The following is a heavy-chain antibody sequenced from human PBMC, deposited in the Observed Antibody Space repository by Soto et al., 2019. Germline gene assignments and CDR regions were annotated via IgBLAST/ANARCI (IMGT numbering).Heavy chain of an antibody. D-gene: IGHD4-17*01. Sequence: PGGSLRLSCAASGFTVSSNYMSWFRQAPGKGLEWVSVIYSGGSTYYADSVKGRFTISRDNSKNTLYLQMNSLRAEDTAVYYCARERYDYGDFTRYYYYGMDVWGQGTTVTVSS. CDR1: GFTVSSNY. CDR2: IYSGGST. V-gene: IGHV3-53*01. J-gene: IGHJ6*02. CDR3: ARERYDYGDFTRYYYYGMDV.